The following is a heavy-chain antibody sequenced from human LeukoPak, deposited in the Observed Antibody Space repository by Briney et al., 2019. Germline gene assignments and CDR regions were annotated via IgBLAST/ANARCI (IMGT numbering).Heavy chain of an antibody. CDR2: INHSGST. D-gene: IGHD4-17*01. Sequence: SETLSHTCAVYGGSFSGYYWSWIRQPPGKGLEWIGEINHSGSTNYNPSLKSRVTISVDTSKNQFSLKLSSVTAADTAVYYCAGTEYGDYYYYGMDVWGQGTTVTVSS. CDR3: AGTEYGDYYYYGMDV. V-gene: IGHV4-34*01. J-gene: IGHJ6*02. CDR1: GGSFSGYY.